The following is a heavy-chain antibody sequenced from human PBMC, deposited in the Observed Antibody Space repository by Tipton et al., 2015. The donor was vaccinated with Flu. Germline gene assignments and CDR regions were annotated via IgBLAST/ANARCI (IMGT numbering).Heavy chain of an antibody. J-gene: IGHJ4*02. CDR3: ARHSGYDYFDY. CDR2: VYTSGTT. CDR1: GGSISSGGYY. D-gene: IGHD5-12*01. V-gene: IGHV4-61*02. Sequence: TLSLTCTVSGGSISSGGYYWSWIRQPAGKGLEWIGRVYTSGTTNYNPSLKSRVTISVDTSKNQFSLRLRSVTAADTAVYYCARHSGYDYFDYWGQGTLVSVSS.